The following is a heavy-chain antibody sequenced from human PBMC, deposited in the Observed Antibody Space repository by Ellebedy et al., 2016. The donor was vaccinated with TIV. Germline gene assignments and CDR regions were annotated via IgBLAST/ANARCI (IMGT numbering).Heavy chain of an antibody. D-gene: IGHD3-22*01. J-gene: IGHJ4*02. CDR2: ISSSGSTI. CDR3: ATTRGSSGYYWVYFDY. CDR1: GFTFSSYW. Sequence: GESLKISXAASGFTFSSYWMSWIRQAPGKGLEWVSYISSSGSTIYYADSVKGRFTISRDNAKNSLYLQMNSLRAEDTAVYYCATTRGSSGYYWVYFDYWGQGTLVTVSS. V-gene: IGHV3-11*01.